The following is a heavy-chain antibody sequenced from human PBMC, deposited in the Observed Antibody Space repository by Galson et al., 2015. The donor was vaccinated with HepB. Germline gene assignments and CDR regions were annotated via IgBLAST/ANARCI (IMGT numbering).Heavy chain of an antibody. CDR1: GFIVSSGY. Sequence: SLRLSCAASGFIVSSGYMNWVRQAPGKGLEWVSSISSSSSYIYYADSVKGRFTISRDNAKNSLYLQMNSLRAEDTAVYYCARDGPSWELQYYFDYWGQGTLVTVSS. V-gene: IGHV3-21*01. CDR2: ISSSSSYI. D-gene: IGHD1-26*01. CDR3: ARDGPSWELQYYFDY. J-gene: IGHJ4*02.